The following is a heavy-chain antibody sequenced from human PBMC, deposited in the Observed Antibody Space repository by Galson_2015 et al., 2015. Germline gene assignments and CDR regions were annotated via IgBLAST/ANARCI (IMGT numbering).Heavy chain of an antibody. CDR3: ARGRGGYCSGGNSRNYWYFDL. CDR1: GFTFSDYY. J-gene: IGHJ2*01. D-gene: IGHD2-15*01. Sequence: SLRLSCAASGFTFSDYYMSWIRQAPGKGLEWASYISSSSGSYTNYADSVKGRFTISRDNAKNSLYLQMSSLRAGDTAVYYCARGRGGYCSGGNSRNYWYFDLWGRGTLVPVSS. CDR2: ISSSSGSYT. V-gene: IGHV3-11*05.